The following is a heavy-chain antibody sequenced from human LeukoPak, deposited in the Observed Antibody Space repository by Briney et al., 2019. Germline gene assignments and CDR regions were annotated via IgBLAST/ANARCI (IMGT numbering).Heavy chain of an antibody. CDR1: GGSISSGDSY. J-gene: IGHJ4*02. Sequence: SETLSLTCNVSGGSISSGDSYWSWIRQPPGKGLEWIGYIYYSGSTNYNPSLKSRVTISVDTSKNQFSLKLSSVTAADTAVYYCARGRSDAGYCSSTSCYESFDYWGQGTLVTVSS. CDR2: IYYSGST. CDR3: ARGRSDAGYCSSTSCYESFDY. D-gene: IGHD2-2*01. V-gene: IGHV4-61*08.